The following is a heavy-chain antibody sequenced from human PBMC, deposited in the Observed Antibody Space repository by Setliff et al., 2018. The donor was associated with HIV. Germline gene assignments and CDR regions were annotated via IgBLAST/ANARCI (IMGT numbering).Heavy chain of an antibody. CDR3: AREAAHCSGDTCQFTFDY. Sequence: PSETLSLTCTVSSGSITTGIYHWNWIRQPAGKGLEWIGRIFISGSTNYNPSLKSRVTISVDTSKNQFSLKLSSVTAADTAVYYCAREAAHCSGDTCQFTFDYWGQGTLVTVSS. V-gene: IGHV4-61*02. CDR1: SGSITTGIYH. D-gene: IGHD2-15*01. CDR2: IFISGST. J-gene: IGHJ4*02.